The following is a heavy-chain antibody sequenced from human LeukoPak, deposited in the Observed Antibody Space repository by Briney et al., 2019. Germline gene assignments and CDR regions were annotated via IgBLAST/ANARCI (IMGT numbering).Heavy chain of an antibody. D-gene: IGHD1-14*01. J-gene: IGHJ5*02. CDR1: GGSISGSSYY. CDR3: ARLPGTGRFDP. CDR2: IYYSGST. V-gene: IGHV4-39*01. Sequence: PSETLSLTCTVSGGSISGSSYYWGWIRQPPGKGLEWIGSIYYSGSTYYNPSLKSRVTISVDTSKNQFSLKLSSVTAADTAVYYCARLPGTGRFDPWGQGTLVTVSS.